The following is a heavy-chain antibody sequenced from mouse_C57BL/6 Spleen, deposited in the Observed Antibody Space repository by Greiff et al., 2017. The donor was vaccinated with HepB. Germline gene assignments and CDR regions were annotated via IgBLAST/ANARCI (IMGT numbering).Heavy chain of an antibody. V-gene: IGHV1-81*01. CDR1: GYTFTSYG. Sequence: QVQLKQSGAELARPGASVKLSCKASGYTFTSYGISWVKQRTGQGLEWIGEIYPRSGNTYYNEKVKGKATLTADKSSSTAYMELRSLTSEDSAVYFCARSNWDEYYLDYWGQSTTLTVSS. D-gene: IGHD4-1*01. J-gene: IGHJ2*01. CDR3: ARSNWDEYYLDY. CDR2: IYPRSGNT.